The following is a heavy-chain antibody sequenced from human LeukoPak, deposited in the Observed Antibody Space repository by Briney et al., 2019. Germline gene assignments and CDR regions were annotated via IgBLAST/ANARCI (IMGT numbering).Heavy chain of an antibody. D-gene: IGHD6-19*01. V-gene: IGHV4-39*07. CDR1: GDSISSSYYY. Sequence: PSETLSLACTVSGDSISSSYYYWGWIRQPPGKGLEWIGSIYYSGSTYYNPSLKSRVTISVDTSKNQFSLKLSSVTAADTAVYYCTRHGYSSHWGQGTLVTVSS. J-gene: IGHJ4*02. CDR3: TRHGYSSH. CDR2: IYYSGST.